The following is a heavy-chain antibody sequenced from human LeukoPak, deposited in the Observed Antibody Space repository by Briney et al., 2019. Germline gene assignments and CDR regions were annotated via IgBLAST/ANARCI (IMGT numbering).Heavy chain of an antibody. Sequence: PSETLSLTCTVSGGSISSGDYYRSWIRQPPGKGLEWIGYIYYSGSTYYNPSHKSRVTISVDTSKNQFSLKLSSVTAADTAVYYCARGGDSSGYYYDYYYYYGMDVWGKGTTVTVSS. CDR1: GGSISSGDYY. J-gene: IGHJ6*04. CDR2: IYYSGST. V-gene: IGHV4-30-4*01. CDR3: ARGGDSSGYYYDYYYYYGMDV. D-gene: IGHD3-22*01.